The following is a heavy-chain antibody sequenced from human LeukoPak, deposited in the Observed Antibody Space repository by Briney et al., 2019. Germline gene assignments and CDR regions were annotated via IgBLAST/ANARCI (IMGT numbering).Heavy chain of an antibody. V-gene: IGHV4-31*03. CDR3: ARAQVFVWIPDLSNWFDP. J-gene: IGHJ5*02. D-gene: IGHD3-10*02. Sequence: PSETLSLTCTVSGGSISSGGYYWSWIRQHPGKGLEWIGYIYYSGSTYYNPSLKSRVTISVYTSKNQFSLKLSSVTAADTAVYYCARAQVFVWIPDLSNWFDPWGQGTLVTVSS. CDR1: GGSISSGGYY. CDR2: IYYSGST.